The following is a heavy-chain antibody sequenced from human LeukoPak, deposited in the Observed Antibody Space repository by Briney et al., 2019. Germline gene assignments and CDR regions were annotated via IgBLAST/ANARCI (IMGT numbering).Heavy chain of an antibody. J-gene: IGHJ4*02. V-gene: IGHV3-15*01. CDR1: GFTFSNAW. D-gene: IGHD3-16*01. CDR3: TTVVRWGVDPSVDY. CDR2: IKSKTDGGTT. Sequence: GGSLRLSCAASGFTFSNAWMSWVRQAPGKGLEWVGRIKSKTDGGTTDYAAPVKGRFTISRDDSKNTLYLQMNSLKTEDTAVYYCTTVVRWGVDPSVDYWGQGTLVTVSS.